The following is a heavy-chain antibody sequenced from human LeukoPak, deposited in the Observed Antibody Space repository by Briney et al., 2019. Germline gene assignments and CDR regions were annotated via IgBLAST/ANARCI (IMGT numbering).Heavy chain of an antibody. D-gene: IGHD4-17*01. J-gene: IGHJ3*02. CDR2: ISHIGRT. V-gene: IGHV4-59*11. CDR3: ARDLVTVTKGFDI. Sequence: SETLSLTCAVSGDSFSSHYWTWIRQSPGTGLEWIGYISHIGRTNYNPSLKSRVTISIDTSKNQFSLKLRSVTATDTAVYYCARDLVTVTKGFDIWGQGTMVSVSS. CDR1: GDSFSSHY.